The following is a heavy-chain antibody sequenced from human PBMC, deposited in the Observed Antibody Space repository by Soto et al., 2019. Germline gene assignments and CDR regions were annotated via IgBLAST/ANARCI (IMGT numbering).Heavy chain of an antibody. CDR2: ICAYNGNT. CDR1: GYTFTSYG. J-gene: IGHJ6*02. V-gene: IGHV1-18*04. CDR3: ARDLLYGSGDYYGMDV. D-gene: IGHD3-10*01. Sequence: QVQLVQFGAEVKKPGASVKVSCKASGYTFTSYGISWVRQAPGQGLEWMGWICAYNGNTNYAQKLQGRVTMTTDTSTSTAYMELRSLRSDDTAVYYCARDLLYGSGDYYGMDVWGQGTTVTVSS.